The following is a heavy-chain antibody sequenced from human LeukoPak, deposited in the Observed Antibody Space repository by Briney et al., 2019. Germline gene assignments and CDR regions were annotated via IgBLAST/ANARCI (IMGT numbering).Heavy chain of an antibody. J-gene: IGHJ1*01. CDR2: IKSDGST. D-gene: IGHD3-22*01. Sequence: GGSLRLSCAASGFTFSTYWMHWVRQAPGKGLVWVSRIKSDGSTNYVDSVKGRFTISRDNAKNTVSLQMNSLRPDDTGVYYCARAPSEIGGYYPEYFRHWGQGTLVTVSS. V-gene: IGHV3-74*01. CDR1: GFTFSTYW. CDR3: ARAPSEIGGYYPEYFRH.